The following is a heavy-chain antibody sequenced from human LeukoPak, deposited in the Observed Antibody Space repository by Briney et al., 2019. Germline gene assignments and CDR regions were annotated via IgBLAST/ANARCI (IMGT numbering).Heavy chain of an antibody. CDR3: ANGLAASGNFLLRDYYYFIDV. V-gene: IGHV3-23*01. CDR2: INGNGAAT. CDR1: GFTLNNYA. J-gene: IGHJ6*03. D-gene: IGHD1-26*01. Sequence: GGSLRLSCVASGFTLNNYAMHWVRQAPGKGLEWVSTINGNGAATYYADSFKGRFLISRDDSKSTVYLRMNKLRVEDSGLYYCANGLAASGNFLLRDYYYFIDVWGKGTTVIVS.